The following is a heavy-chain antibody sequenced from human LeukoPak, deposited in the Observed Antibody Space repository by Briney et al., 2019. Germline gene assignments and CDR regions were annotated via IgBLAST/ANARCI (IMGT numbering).Heavy chain of an antibody. CDR1: DSSISSHY. CDR3: ATENSSSPAGYYYYMDV. J-gene: IGHJ6*03. D-gene: IGHD6-6*01. CDR2: IYYSGST. V-gene: IGHV4-59*11. Sequence: PSETLSLTCTVSDSSISSHYWSWIRQPPGKGLEWIGYIYYSGSTNYNPSLKSRVTISVDTSKNQFSLKLSSVTAADTAVYYCATENSSSPAGYYYYMDVWGKGTTVTVSS.